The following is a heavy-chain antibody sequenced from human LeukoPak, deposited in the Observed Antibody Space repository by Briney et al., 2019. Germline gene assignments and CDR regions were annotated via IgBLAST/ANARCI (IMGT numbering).Heavy chain of an antibody. CDR2: ISPSSSYT. CDR1: GFTFSDYY. CDR3: AKRTGSGYPSFDY. D-gene: IGHD3-22*01. V-gene: IGHV3-11*03. J-gene: IGHJ4*02. Sequence: GGSLRLSCAASGFTFSDYYLSWVRQAPGKGLEWVSFISPSSSYTNYADSVKGRFTISRDNSKNTLYLRMNSLRAEDTAVYYCAKRTGSGYPSFDYWGQGTLVTVSS.